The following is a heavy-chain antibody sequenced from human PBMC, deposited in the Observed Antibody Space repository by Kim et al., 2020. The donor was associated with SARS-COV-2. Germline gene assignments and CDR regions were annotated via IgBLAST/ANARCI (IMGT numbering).Heavy chain of an antibody. Sequence: GGSLRLSCAASGFTVSSNYMSWVRQAPGKGLEWVSVIYSGGSTYYADSVKGRFTISRDNSKNTLYLQMNSLRAEDTAVYYCARNGGWGYYYYYMDVWGKGTTVTVSS. D-gene: IGHD3-16*01. CDR1: GFTVSSNY. V-gene: IGHV3-66*01. CDR2: IYSGGST. J-gene: IGHJ6*03. CDR3: ARNGGWGYYYYYMDV.